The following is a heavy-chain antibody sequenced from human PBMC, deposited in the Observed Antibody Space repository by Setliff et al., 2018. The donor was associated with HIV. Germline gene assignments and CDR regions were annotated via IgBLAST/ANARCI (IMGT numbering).Heavy chain of an antibody. CDR2: IDPNGGAT. Sequence: ASVKVSCKAFGYTFTSYFLHWVRQAPGQELEWLGIIDPNGGATNNAQKLQGRLTVTTDTSTGTLYMELSNLRSDDSAVYYCARAGGGATDQAFDIWGQGTMVTVSS. CDR3: ARAGGGATDQAFDI. D-gene: IGHD2-2*01. J-gene: IGHJ3*02. CDR1: GYTFTSYF. V-gene: IGHV1-46*01.